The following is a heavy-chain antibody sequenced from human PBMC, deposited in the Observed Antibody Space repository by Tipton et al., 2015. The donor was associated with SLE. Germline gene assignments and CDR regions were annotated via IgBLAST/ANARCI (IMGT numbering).Heavy chain of an antibody. V-gene: IGHV3-21*01. CDR2: SSSSSSYI. J-gene: IGHJ4*02. CDR3: ARDWTVTTKFDY. D-gene: IGHD4-17*01. Sequence: SLRLSCAASGFTFSSYSMNWVRQAPGKGLEWVSSSSSSSSYIYYADSVKGRFTISRDNAKNSLYLQMNSLRAEDTAVYYCARDWTVTTKFDYWGQGTLVTVSS. CDR1: GFTFSSYS.